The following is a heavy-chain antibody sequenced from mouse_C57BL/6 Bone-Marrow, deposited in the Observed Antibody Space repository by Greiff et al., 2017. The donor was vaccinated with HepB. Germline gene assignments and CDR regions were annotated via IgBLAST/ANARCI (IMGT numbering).Heavy chain of an antibody. CDR3: ARPEAY. J-gene: IGHJ3*01. V-gene: IGHV1-9*01. Sequence: VQLQQSGAELMKPGASVKLSCKATGYTFTGYWIEWVKQRPGHGLEWIGEILPGSGSTNYNGKFKGKATLTADKSSSTAYMQLSSLTSEDSAVYFCARPEAYWGQGTLFTVSA. CDR1: GYTFTGYW. CDR2: ILPGSGST.